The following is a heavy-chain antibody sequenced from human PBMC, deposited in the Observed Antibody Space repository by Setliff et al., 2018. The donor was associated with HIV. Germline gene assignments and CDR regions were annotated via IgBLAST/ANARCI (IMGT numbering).Heavy chain of an antibody. J-gene: IGHJ3*02. Sequence: ASVKVSCKASGYTFTSYAMHWVRQAPGQRLEWMGWINAGNGNTKLSQKFQGRVTITRGTSASTAYMELSSLRSEDTAVYYCASSSGYWGKNAFDIWGQGTMVTVSS. CDR1: GYTFTSYA. D-gene: IGHD3-22*01. CDR3: ASSSGYWGKNAFDI. CDR2: INAGNGNT. V-gene: IGHV1-3*01.